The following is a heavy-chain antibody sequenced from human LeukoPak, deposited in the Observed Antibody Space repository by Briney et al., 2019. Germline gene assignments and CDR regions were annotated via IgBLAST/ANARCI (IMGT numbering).Heavy chain of an antibody. CDR2: MHPNNGDT. D-gene: IGHD2-2*01. CDR3: ARELIVLEPAARCYNYYMDV. J-gene: IGHJ6*03. V-gene: IGHV1-8*03. Sequence: ASVKVSCKASGYTFTSYNINWVRQAPGQGLEWMAWMHPNNGDTGYAQKFQDRVTVTSNTSISTAYMELRSLTSEDTAVYYCARELIVLEPAARCYNYYMDVWGIGTTVSVSS. CDR1: GYTFTSYN.